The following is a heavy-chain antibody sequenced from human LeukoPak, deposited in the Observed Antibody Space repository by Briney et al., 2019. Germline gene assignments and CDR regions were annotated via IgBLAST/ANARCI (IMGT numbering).Heavy chain of an antibody. V-gene: IGHV3-7*04. CDR3: ARDGTYTDYDPDFDI. CDR1: GFTFSRFW. Sequence: GGSLRLSCAASGFTFSRFWMSWVRQAAGKGLEWVANIKQDGSEKYYVDSVKGRFTISRDNAKNSLYLQMNSLRAEDTAVFYCARDGTYTDYDPDFDIWGQGTLVTVSS. J-gene: IGHJ4*02. CDR2: IKQDGSEK. D-gene: IGHD5-12*01.